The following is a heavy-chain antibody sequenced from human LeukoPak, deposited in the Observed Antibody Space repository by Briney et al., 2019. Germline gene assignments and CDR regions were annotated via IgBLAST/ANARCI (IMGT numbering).Heavy chain of an antibody. CDR3: ASPGYSYGISFDY. D-gene: IGHD5-18*01. V-gene: IGHV4-39*01. CDR1: GGSISSSSYY. J-gene: IGHJ4*02. CDR2: IFYRGST. Sequence: SETLSLTCTISGGSISSSSYYWGWIRQPPGKGLEYIGSIFYRGSTYYNPSLKSRVTISVDTSKNQFSLKLSSVTAADTAVYYCASPGYSYGISFDYWGQGTLVTVSS.